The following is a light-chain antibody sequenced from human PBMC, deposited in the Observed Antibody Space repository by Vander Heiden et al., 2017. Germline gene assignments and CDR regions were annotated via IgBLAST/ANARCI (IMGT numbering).Light chain of an antibody. CDR2: GAS. CDR3: QQYGSSPRT. J-gene: IGKJ2*02. CDR1: QSVSSSY. V-gene: IGKV3-20*01. Sequence: EIVLTQSPGTLALSQGERATISCRASQSVSSSYLAWYQPKPGQAPRLLIYGASSRATGIPDRFSGSGSGTDFTLTISRLEPEDFAVYYCQQYGSSPRTFGQGTKLEIK.